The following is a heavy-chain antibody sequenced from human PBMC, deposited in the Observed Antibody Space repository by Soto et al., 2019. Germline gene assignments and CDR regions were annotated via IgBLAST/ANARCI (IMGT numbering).Heavy chain of an antibody. CDR1: GGSISSYY. Sequence: SETLSLTCTVSGGSISSYYWSWIRQPPGKGLEWIGYIYYSGSTNYNPSLKSRVTISVDTSKNQFSLKLSSVTAADTAVYYCARLGPPRNDYGDYGLLYYYYYYMDVWGKGTTVTVSS. CDR3: ARLGPPRNDYGDYGLLYYYYYYMDV. CDR2: IYYSGST. V-gene: IGHV4-59*01. J-gene: IGHJ6*03. D-gene: IGHD4-17*01.